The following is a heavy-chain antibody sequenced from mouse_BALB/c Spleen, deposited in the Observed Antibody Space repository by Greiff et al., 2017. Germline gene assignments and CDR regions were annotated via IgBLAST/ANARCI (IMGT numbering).Heavy chain of an antibody. CDR1: GFTFSSYA. CDR3: ARSSTMITSYYFDY. J-gene: IGHJ2*01. Sequence: EVQVVESGGGLVKPGGSLKLSCAASGFTFSSYAMSWVRQTPEKRLEWVASISSGGSTYYPDSVKGRFTISRDNARNILYLQMSSLRSEDTAMYYCARSSTMITSYYFDYWGQGTTLTVSS. V-gene: IGHV5-6-5*01. D-gene: IGHD2-4*01. CDR2: ISSGGST.